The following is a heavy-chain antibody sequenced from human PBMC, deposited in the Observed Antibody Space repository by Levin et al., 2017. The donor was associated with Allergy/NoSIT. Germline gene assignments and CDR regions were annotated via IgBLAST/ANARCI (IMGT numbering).Heavy chain of an antibody. CDR2: INSDGSST. Sequence: GESLKISCAASGFTFSSYWMHWVRQAPGKGLVWVSRINSDGSSTSYADSVKGRFTISRDNAKNTLYLQMNSLRAEDTAVYYCARRSLLWGDAFDIWGQGTMVTVSS. D-gene: IGHD3-10*01. CDR1: GFTFSSYW. V-gene: IGHV3-74*01. J-gene: IGHJ3*02. CDR3: ARRSLLWGDAFDI.